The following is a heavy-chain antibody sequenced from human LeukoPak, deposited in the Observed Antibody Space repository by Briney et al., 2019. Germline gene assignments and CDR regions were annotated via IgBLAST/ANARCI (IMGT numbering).Heavy chain of an antibody. CDR2: IDWDDDK. Sequence: SGPTLVNPTQTLTQTCTFSGFSLRSSGMCVSWVRQPPGKALEWLARIDWDDDKYYSTSLKTRLTISKDTSKNQVVLTMTNMDPVDTATYYCARILVDTTMTYFYYYMDVWGKGTTVTVSS. J-gene: IGHJ6*03. CDR3: ARILVDTTMTYFYYYMDV. CDR1: GFSLRSSGMC. V-gene: IGHV2-70*11. D-gene: IGHD5-18*01.